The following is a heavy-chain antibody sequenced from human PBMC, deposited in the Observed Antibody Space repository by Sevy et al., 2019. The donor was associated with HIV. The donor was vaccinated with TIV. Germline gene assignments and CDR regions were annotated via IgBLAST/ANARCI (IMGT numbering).Heavy chain of an antibody. D-gene: IGHD3-10*01. V-gene: IGHV3-23*01. Sequence: GGSLRLSCAASGFTFSSYAMSWVRQAPGKGLEWVSAISGSGGSTYYADSVKGRFPISRDNSKNTLYLQMDSLRAEDTAVYYCAKAPNGYYGSGREGYYFDYWGQGTLVTVSS. CDR2: ISGSGGST. J-gene: IGHJ4*02. CDR1: GFTFSSYA. CDR3: AKAPNGYYGSGREGYYFDY.